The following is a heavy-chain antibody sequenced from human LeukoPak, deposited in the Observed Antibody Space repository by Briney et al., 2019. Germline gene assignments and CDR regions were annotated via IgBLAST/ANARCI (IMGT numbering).Heavy chain of an antibody. V-gene: IGHV3-33*01. CDR3: ARLPGGVRGVIITQDY. D-gene: IGHD3-10*01. CDR2: IWYDGSNK. CDR1: GFNFGRFG. Sequence: PGTSLRLSCTASGFNFGRFGMHWVRQAPGKGLEWVAVIWYDGSNKYYADSVKGRFTISRDNSKNTLYLQMNSLRAEDTAVYYCARLPGGVRGVIITQDYWGQGTLVTVSS. J-gene: IGHJ4*02.